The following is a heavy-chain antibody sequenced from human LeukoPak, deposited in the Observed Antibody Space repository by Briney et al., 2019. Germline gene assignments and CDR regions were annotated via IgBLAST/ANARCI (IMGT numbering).Heavy chain of an antibody. Sequence: GGSLRLSCAASGFTFSSYWMHWVRQAPGKGLVWVLRIRSDGSTTYADSVKGRFTISRDNAKNTLYLQMNSLRAEDTAVYYCARAGDYGSGSCAFDMWGQGTMVTVSS. J-gene: IGHJ3*02. D-gene: IGHD3-10*01. CDR1: GFTFSSYW. CDR3: ARAGDYGSGSCAFDM. V-gene: IGHV3-74*01. CDR2: IRSDGST.